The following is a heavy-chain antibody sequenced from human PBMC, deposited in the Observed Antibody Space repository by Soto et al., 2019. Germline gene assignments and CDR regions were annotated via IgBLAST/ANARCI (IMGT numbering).Heavy chain of an antibody. J-gene: IGHJ4*02. V-gene: IGHV1-69*13. Sequence: GASVKVSCKASGGTLSSYAISWVRQAPGQGLEWMGGIIPIFGTANYAQKFQGRVTITADESTSTAYMELSSLRSEDTAVYYCARCSYYYDSSGYYYYFDYWGQGTLVTVSS. D-gene: IGHD3-22*01. CDR3: ARCSYYYDSSGYYYYFDY. CDR1: GGTLSSYA. CDR2: IIPIFGTA.